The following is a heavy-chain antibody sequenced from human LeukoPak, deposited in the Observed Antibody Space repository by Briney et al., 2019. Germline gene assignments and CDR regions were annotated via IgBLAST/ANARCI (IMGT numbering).Heavy chain of an antibody. D-gene: IGHD3-10*01. Sequence: PGGSLRLSCAASGFTFDDYAMHWVRQAPGKGLEWVSGISWNSGSIGYADSVKGRFTISRDNAKNSLYLQMNSLRAEDTALYYCARSSGSYYPFDYWGQGTLVTVPS. V-gene: IGHV3-9*01. CDR3: ARSSGSYYPFDY. J-gene: IGHJ4*02. CDR1: GFTFDDYA. CDR2: ISWNSGSI.